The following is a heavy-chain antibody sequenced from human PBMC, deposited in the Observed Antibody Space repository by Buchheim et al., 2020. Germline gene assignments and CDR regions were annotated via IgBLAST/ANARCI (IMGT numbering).Heavy chain of an antibody. Sequence: QVQLVQSGAEVKKPGASVKVSCKASGYTFTSYDINWVRQAPGQGLEWMGWMNPNSGNTGYAQKFQGRVTMTRNTSISTAYMELSSLRSEDTAVYYCARWIQLWPPLYYYFYGMDVWGQGTT. J-gene: IGHJ6*02. D-gene: IGHD5-18*01. CDR3: ARWIQLWPPLYYYFYGMDV. CDR1: GYTFTSYD. V-gene: IGHV1-8*01. CDR2: MNPNSGNT.